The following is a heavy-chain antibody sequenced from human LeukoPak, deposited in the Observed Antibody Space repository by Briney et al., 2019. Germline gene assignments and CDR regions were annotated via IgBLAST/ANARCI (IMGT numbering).Heavy chain of an antibody. CDR1: GFYFEDYT. CDR3: AKGRGTGYRYGPTEN. V-gene: IGHV3-43*01. J-gene: IGHJ4*02. Sequence: GGSLRLSCAASGFYFEDYTMYWVRQVPAKGLEWVSIISMDGTNTYYAESVKGRCTISRDNSKNSLSLQMNSLRTEDTALYYCAKGRGTGYRYGPTENWGQGTLVTVSS. D-gene: IGHD5-18*01. CDR2: ISMDGTNT.